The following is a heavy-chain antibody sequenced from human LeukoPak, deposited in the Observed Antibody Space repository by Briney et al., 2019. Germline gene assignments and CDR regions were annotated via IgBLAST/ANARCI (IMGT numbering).Heavy chain of an antibody. V-gene: IGHV3-30*04. D-gene: IGHD3-10*01. CDR2: LSYDGSDK. CDR1: RFIFSSYA. J-gene: IGHJ4*02. CDR3: AKGYYGSGSYGWFDY. Sequence: PGRSLRLSCAASRFIFSSYAMHWVRQAPGKGLEWVAVLSYDGSDKYYADSVKGRFTISRDNSKNTLFLQMNSLRAEDTAVYYCAKGYYGSGSYGWFDYWGQGTLVTVSS.